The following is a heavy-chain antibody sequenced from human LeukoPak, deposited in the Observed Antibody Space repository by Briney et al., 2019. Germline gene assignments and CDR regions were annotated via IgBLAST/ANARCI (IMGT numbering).Heavy chain of an antibody. J-gene: IGHJ6*03. V-gene: IGHV1-69*16. D-gene: IGHD6-25*01. Sequence: SVTVSFKASGGTFGVYTISWVRQAPGQGLEWMGGIIPMLRSSTYAQSFQGRLTITTDESTTTVHMELRSLRSEDTAVYYCARELSAAAPYYMDVWGKGTTVTVSS. CDR3: ARELSAAAPYYMDV. CDR1: GGTFGVYT. CDR2: IIPMLRSS.